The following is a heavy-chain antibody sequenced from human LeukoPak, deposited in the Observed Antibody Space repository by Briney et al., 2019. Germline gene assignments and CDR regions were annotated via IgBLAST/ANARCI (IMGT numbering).Heavy chain of an antibody. CDR2: ITSNGGST. CDR1: GFTFNNYA. CDR3: ARDLVAGSPDFFDY. J-gene: IGHJ4*02. Sequence: PGGSLRLSCSASGFTFNNYAMHWVRQAPGKGLEYVSAITSNGGSTYYADSVKGRFTISRDNSKNTLFLQMDSLRAEDTALYYCARDLVAGSPDFFDYWGQGTLVIVSS. V-gene: IGHV3-64*04. D-gene: IGHD6-19*01.